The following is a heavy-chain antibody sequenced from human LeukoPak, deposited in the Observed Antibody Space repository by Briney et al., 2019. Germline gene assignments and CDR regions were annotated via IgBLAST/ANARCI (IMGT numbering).Heavy chain of an antibody. CDR2: INPTDGGT. D-gene: IGHD5-18*01. Sequence: ASVKVSCEASGYTFTNYYIHWVRQVPGQGLEWMGVINPTDGGTTYAQKFQGRVTITTDESTSTAYMELSSLRSEDTAVYYCARQRAVDTSMAPIDYWGQGTLVTVSS. CDR1: GYTFTNYY. CDR3: ARQRAVDTSMAPIDY. V-gene: IGHV1-46*01. J-gene: IGHJ4*02.